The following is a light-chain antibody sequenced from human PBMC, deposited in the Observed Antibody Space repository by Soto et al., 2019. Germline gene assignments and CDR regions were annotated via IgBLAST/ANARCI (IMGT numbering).Light chain of an antibody. J-gene: IGLJ1*01. V-gene: IGLV1-40*01. Sequence: QSVLTQPPSVSGAPGQRVTISCTGSSSNIGAGYDVHWYQQLPGTAPKLLIYGNSNRPSGVPDRFSGSKSGTSASLAITGLQAEDGADYYCQSYDSSRSGYVCGTGTKVPVL. CDR2: GNS. CDR1: SSNIGAGYD. CDR3: QSYDSSRSGYV.